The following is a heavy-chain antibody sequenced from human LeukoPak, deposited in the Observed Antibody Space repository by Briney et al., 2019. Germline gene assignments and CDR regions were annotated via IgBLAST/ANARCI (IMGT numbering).Heavy chain of an antibody. Sequence: SETLSLTCAVSGGSISSSNWWSWVRQPPGKGLEWIGEIYHSGSTNYNPSLKSRVTISVDKSKNQFSLKLSSVTAADTAVYYCVRAGDYGDYVGWFDPWGQGTLVTVSS. D-gene: IGHD4-17*01. J-gene: IGHJ5*02. CDR2: IYHSGST. V-gene: IGHV4-4*02. CDR3: VRAGDYGDYVGWFDP. CDR1: GGSISSSNW.